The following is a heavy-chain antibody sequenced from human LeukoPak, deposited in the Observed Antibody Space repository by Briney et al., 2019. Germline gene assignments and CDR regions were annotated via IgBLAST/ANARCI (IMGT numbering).Heavy chain of an antibody. J-gene: IGHJ6*03. Sequence: GGSLRLSCAASGFTFSSYGMHWVRQAPGKGLEWVAFIRYDGSNKYYADSVKGRFTISRDNSKNTLYLQMNSLRAEDTAVYYCAKAGIQGRRYYYYYMDVWGKGTTVTVSS. CDR3: AKAGIQGRRYYYYYMDV. D-gene: IGHD2-15*01. CDR2: IRYDGSNK. V-gene: IGHV3-30*02. CDR1: GFTFSSYG.